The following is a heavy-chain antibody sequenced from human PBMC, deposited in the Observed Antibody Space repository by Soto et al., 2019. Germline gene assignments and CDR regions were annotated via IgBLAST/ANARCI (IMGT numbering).Heavy chain of an antibody. V-gene: IGHV1-18*01. D-gene: IGHD1-26*01. CDR2: ISAYNGNT. CDR3: ARDLIVGATPPYYFDY. J-gene: IGHJ4*02. Sequence: QVQLVQSGAEVKKPGASVKVSCKASGYTFTSYGISWVRQAPGQGLEWMGWISAYNGNTNYAQKLQGRVTMTTDTSTSTAYMGLRSLRSAEPAVYYCARDLIVGATPPYYFDYWGQGTLVTVSS. CDR1: GYTFTSYG.